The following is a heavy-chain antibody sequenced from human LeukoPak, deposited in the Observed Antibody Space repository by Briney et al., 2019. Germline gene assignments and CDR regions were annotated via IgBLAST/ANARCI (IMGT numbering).Heavy chain of an antibody. V-gene: IGHV3-66*02. CDR1: GSTVKRNY. Sequence: GGSLRLSCAVSGSTVKRNYMSWARQAPGKGLEWVSVIYSGGDTYYADSVKGRFTISRDNSKNTVYLQMNNLRPEDTAVYYCARLDDSNSRKPENDASDVWGQGTTVTVSS. J-gene: IGHJ3*01. CDR2: IYSGGDT. CDR3: ARLDDSNSRKPENDASDV. D-gene: IGHD1-14*01.